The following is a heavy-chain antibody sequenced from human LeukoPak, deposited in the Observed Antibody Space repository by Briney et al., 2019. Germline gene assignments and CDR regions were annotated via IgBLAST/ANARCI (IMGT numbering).Heavy chain of an antibody. CDR2: IGTVGDT. CDR1: GFTFSNYD. CDR3: ANSYYPRRNFDY. Sequence: PGGSLRLSCAASGFTFSNYDMHWVRQATGKGLEWVSAIGTVGDTYYPDSVKGRFTIFRDKSKNTLYLQMNSLRAEDTAVYYCANSYYPRRNFDYWGQGTLVTVSS. V-gene: IGHV3-13*04. J-gene: IGHJ4*02. D-gene: IGHD3-22*01.